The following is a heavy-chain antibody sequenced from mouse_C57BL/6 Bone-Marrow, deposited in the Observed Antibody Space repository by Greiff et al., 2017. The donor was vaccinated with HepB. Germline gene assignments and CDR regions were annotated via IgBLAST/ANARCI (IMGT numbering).Heavy chain of an antibody. J-gene: IGHJ4*01. CDR1: GFTFSDYY. Sequence: EVKLEESGGGLVQPGGSLKLSCAASGFTFSDYYMYWVRQTPEKRLEWVAYISNGGGSTYYPDTVKGRFTISRDNAKNTLYLQMSRLKSEDTAMYYCARHPYDYEGYAMDYWGQGTSVTVSS. CDR2: ISNGGGST. D-gene: IGHD2-4*01. CDR3: ARHPYDYEGYAMDY. V-gene: IGHV5-12*01.